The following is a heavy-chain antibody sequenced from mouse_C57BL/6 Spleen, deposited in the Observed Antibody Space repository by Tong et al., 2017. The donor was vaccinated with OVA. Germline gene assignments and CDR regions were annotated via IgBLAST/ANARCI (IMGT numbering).Heavy chain of an antibody. CDR3: ARSELLHYYAMDY. CDR1: GYTFTDYN. CDR2: INPNNGGT. Sequence: EVQLQESGPELVKPGASVKIPCKASGYTFTDYNMDWVKQSHGKSLEWIGDINPNNGGTIYNQKFKGKATLTVDKSSSTAYMELRSLTSEDTAVYYCARSELLHYYAMDYWGQGTSVTVSS. D-gene: IGHD2-12*01. V-gene: IGHV1-18*01. J-gene: IGHJ4*01.